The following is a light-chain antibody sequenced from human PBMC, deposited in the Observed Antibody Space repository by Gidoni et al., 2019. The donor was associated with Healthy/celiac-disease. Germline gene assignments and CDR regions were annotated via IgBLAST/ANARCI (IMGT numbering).Light chain of an antibody. CDR3: QQRSTWLTWT. J-gene: IGKJ1*01. V-gene: IGKV3-11*01. CDR1: QSFSSY. CDR2: DAS. Sequence: LTQSPATLSSSPGERATPTCRASQSFSSYLAWYHQQPGPAPRLLLYDASNRATGIPARFSGSGSGTDFPLTISSLAPEDFAVYYCQQRSTWLTWTFGQGTKVEIK.